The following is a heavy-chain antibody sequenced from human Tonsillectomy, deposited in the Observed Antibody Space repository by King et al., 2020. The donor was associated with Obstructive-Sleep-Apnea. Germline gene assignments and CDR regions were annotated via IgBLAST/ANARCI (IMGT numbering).Heavy chain of an antibody. V-gene: IGHV4-31*03. CDR3: ARCQGSDYYYGMDV. CDR1: GGSISSGGYY. D-gene: IGHD6-6*01. CDR2: IYYSGST. Sequence: QLQESGPGLVKPSETLSLTCTVSGGSISSGGYYWSWIRQHPGKGLEGIGYIYYSGSTYYNPSLKSRVTISVDTSKNQVSLKLSSVTAADTAVYYCARCQGSDYYYGMDVWGQGTTVTVSS. J-gene: IGHJ6*02.